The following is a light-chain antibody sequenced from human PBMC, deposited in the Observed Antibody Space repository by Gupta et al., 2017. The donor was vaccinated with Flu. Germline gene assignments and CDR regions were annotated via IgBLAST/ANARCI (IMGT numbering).Light chain of an antibody. CDR2: LGS. Sequence: VTPGEPASISCRSSQSLLHSNGYNYLDWYLQKPGQSPQLLIYLGSNRASGVPDRFSGSGSGTDFTLKISRVEAEDVGVYYCMQALQTPWTFGQGTXLEIK. V-gene: IGKV2-28*01. CDR3: MQALQTPWT. J-gene: IGKJ2*02. CDR1: QSLLHSNGYNY.